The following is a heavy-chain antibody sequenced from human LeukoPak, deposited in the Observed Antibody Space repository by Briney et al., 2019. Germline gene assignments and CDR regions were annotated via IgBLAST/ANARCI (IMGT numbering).Heavy chain of an antibody. V-gene: IGHV4-39*01. CDR1: GGSISSSTYY. J-gene: IGHJ4*02. D-gene: IGHD3-22*01. Sequence: PSETLSLTCTVTGGSISSSTYYWVWIRQPPGKGLEWIATIHHSGSTYYKPSLRSGVTISVDTSRNQFSLKLSSVTVADTAVYYCARLGGYYDPPGYWGQGTLVTVSS. CDR2: IHHSGST. CDR3: ARLGGYYDPPGY.